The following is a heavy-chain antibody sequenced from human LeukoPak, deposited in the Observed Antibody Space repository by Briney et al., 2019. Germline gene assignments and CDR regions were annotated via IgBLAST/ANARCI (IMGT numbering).Heavy chain of an antibody. CDR3: ARVSYYGSGSYSYFDY. V-gene: IGHV1-18*01. CDR1: GYTFTSYG. Sequence: ASVKVSCKASGYTFTSYGTSWVRQAPGQGLEWMGWISAYNGNTNYAQKLQGRVTMTTDTSTSTAYMELRSLRSDDTAVYYCARVSYYGSGSYSYFDYWGQGTLVTVSS. J-gene: IGHJ4*02. CDR2: ISAYNGNT. D-gene: IGHD3-10*01.